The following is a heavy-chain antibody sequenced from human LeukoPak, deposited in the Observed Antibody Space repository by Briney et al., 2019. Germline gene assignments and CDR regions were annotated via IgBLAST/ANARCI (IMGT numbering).Heavy chain of an antibody. CDR1: GFTFSDYY. Sequence: GGSLRLSCAASGFTFSDYYMSWIRQAPGRGLEWVSYISSSSSYTNYADCVKGRFTISRDNAKNSLYLQMNSLRAEDTAIYDCARGGNGYNYALEYWGQGTLVSVSS. CDR3: ARGGNGYNYALEY. V-gene: IGHV3-11*05. CDR2: ISSSSSYT. J-gene: IGHJ4*02. D-gene: IGHD5-24*01.